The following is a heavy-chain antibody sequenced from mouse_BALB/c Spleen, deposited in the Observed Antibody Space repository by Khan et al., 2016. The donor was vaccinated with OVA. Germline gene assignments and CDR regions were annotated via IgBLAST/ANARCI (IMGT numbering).Heavy chain of an antibody. J-gene: IGHJ3*01. CDR3: VRDGAYHRNDDWFVY. D-gene: IGHD2-14*01. CDR2: INPSNGYT. CDR1: GYTFTSYT. V-gene: IGHV1-4*01. Sequence: QVQLKESGAELARPGASVKMSCKASGYTFTSYTIHWIKKRPGQGLEWIGYINPSNGYTNYNQKFKDKATLTTDKSSTTAYLQLSSLTSDDSAVYNCVRDGAYHRNDDWFVYWVQGTLVTVAA.